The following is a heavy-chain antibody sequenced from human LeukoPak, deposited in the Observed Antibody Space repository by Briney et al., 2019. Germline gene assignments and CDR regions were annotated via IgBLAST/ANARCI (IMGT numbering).Heavy chain of an antibody. V-gene: IGHV3-30*02. Sequence: GGSLRLSCAASGFTFSSYSMNWVRQAPGKGLEWVAFIRDDGNNKYYADSVKGRFTISRDNSKNTLYLQMDSLRAEDTAMYYCAKVRLLGNDAFDIWGQGTMVTVSS. CDR1: GFTFSSYS. CDR2: IRDDGNNK. D-gene: IGHD2-21*02. CDR3: AKVRLLGNDAFDI. J-gene: IGHJ3*02.